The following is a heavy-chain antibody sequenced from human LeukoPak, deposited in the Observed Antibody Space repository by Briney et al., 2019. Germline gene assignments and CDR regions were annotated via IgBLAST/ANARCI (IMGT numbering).Heavy chain of an antibody. CDR3: ARDNWTMVRGVIMVYYYYYMDV. CDR2: VNPDGSST. Sequence: GGSLRLSCAASGFTFTNHPMHWVRQVPGKGLVWVSYVNPDGSSTSYADSVKGRFTISRDNAKNTLYLQMNGLRAEDTAVYYCARDNWTMVRGVIMVYYYYYMDVWGKGTTVTVSS. D-gene: IGHD3-10*01. CDR1: GFTFTNHP. J-gene: IGHJ6*03. V-gene: IGHV3-74*01.